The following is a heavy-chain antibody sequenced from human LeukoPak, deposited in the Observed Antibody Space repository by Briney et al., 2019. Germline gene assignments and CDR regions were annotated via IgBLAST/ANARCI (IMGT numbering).Heavy chain of an antibody. V-gene: IGHV3-48*03. CDR3: ARGALGYCSGGSCYPDDAFDI. J-gene: IGHJ3*02. D-gene: IGHD2-15*01. CDR2: ISSSGSTI. CDR1: GFTFSSYE. Sequence: GGSLRLSCAASGFTFSSYEMNWVRQAPGKGLEWVSYISSSGSTIYYADSVKGRFTISRDNAKNSLYLQMNSLRAEDTAVYYCARGALGYCSGGSCYPDDAFDIWGQGTMVTVSS.